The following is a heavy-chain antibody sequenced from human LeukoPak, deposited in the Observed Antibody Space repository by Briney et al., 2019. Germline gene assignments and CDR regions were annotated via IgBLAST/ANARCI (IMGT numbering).Heavy chain of an antibody. CDR1: GGSISSYY. V-gene: IGHV4-59*01. D-gene: IGHD4-23*01. J-gene: IGHJ6*03. CDR2: IYYSGST. CDR3: ARVRTVDDYYYYYMDV. Sequence: PSETLSLTCTVSGGSISSYYWSWIRQPPGKGLEWIGYIYYSGSTNYNPSLKSRVTISVDTSKNQFSLKLSSVTAADTAVYYCARVRTVDDYYYYYMDVWGKGTTVTISS.